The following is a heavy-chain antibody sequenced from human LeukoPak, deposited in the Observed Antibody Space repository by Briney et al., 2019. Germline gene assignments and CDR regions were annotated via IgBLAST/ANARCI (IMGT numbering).Heavy chain of an antibody. CDR2: ISYDGSNK. CDR1: GFTFSSYG. CDR3: AKDRYSSGWYSFDS. Sequence: PERSLRLSCAASGFTFSSYGMHWVRQAPGKGLEWVAVISYDGSNKYYADSVKGRFTISRDNSKNTLFLQMNSLRAEDTAVYHCAKDRYSSGWYSFDSWGQGTLATVSS. D-gene: IGHD6-19*01. J-gene: IGHJ4*02. V-gene: IGHV3-30*18.